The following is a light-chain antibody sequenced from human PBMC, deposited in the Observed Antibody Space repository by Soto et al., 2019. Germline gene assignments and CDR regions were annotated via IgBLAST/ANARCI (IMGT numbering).Light chain of an antibody. CDR1: QSISSW. CDR2: DAS. Sequence: DIQMTQSPSTLSASVGDRVTITCRASQSISSWLAWYQQKPGKAPKLLIYDASSLERGVPSRFRGSGSGTEFTLTLSSLQPDDFATYYCQQYNSYWTFGQGTKVEIK. CDR3: QQYNSYWT. V-gene: IGKV1-5*01. J-gene: IGKJ1*01.